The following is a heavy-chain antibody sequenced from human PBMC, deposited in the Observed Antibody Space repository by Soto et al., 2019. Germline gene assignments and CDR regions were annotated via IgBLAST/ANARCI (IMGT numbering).Heavy chain of an antibody. J-gene: IGHJ5*02. CDR1: GSSISSGGYY. D-gene: IGHD2-2*01. CDR3: ARLGYCSNTDCGPVGP. CDR2: MYYSGTT. Sequence: QVQLQESGPGLVKLSETLSLTCTVSGSSISSGGYYWNWIHQHPGKGLEWIGYMYYSGTTYYNPSLKSRVTMSLDPSKNQFSLKLSSVTAADTVVYYCARLGYCSNTDCGPVGPWGQGILATVSS. V-gene: IGHV4-31*03.